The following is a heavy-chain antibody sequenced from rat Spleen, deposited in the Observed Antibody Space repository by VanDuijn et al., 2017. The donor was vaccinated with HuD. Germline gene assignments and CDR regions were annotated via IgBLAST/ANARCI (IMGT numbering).Heavy chain of an antibody. V-gene: IGHV5-31*01. D-gene: IGHD1-12*01. CDR1: GFTFNNYW. CDR3: ASQRTMID. J-gene: IGHJ2*01. Sequence: EVQLVESGGGLVQPGRSLKLSCVASGFTFNNYWMTWIRQAPGRGLEWVASISYEGSNTHYGDPVKGRFTISRDNAKSTLYLQMNSLRSEDTATYYCASQRTMIDWGLGVMVIVSS. CDR2: ISYEGSNT.